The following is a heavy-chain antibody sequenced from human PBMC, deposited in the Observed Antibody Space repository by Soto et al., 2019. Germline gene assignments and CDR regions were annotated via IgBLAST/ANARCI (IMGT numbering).Heavy chain of an antibody. CDR2: ISFDGTAT. V-gene: IGHV3-74*03. J-gene: IGHJ3*02. CDR1: GFSFSSSW. CDR3: VRDRRLRGHPFDI. Sequence: EVQLVESGGGLVQPGGSLRLSCAASGFSFSSSWMHWVRQAPGKGLVWVSRISFDGTATTSADAVKGRFIICRDNAKNTLFLQKYYLRADDTAMYYCVRDRRLRGHPFDIWGQGTFVSVSS. D-gene: IGHD3-10*01.